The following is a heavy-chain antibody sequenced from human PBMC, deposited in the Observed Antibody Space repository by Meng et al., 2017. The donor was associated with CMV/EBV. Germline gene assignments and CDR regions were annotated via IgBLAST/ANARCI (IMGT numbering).Heavy chain of an antibody. D-gene: IGHD2/OR15-2a*01. V-gene: IGHV3-66*02. CDR2: IYSGGST. CDR3: ARKIVDDAFDI. Sequence: GGSLRLSCAASGFTVSSYYMSWVRQAPGKGLEWVSVIYSGGSTYYADSVKGRFTISRDNSKNTLYLQMNSLRAEDTAVYYCARKIVDDAFDIWGQGTMVTVSS. CDR1: GFTVSSYY. J-gene: IGHJ3*02.